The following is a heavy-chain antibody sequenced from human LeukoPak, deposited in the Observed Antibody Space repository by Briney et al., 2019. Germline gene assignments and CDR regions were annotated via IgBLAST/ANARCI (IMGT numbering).Heavy chain of an antibody. CDR2: IYPGDSDT. CDR1: GYSFTSYW. D-gene: IGHD3-22*01. CDR3: ARSDTYYYDSSGYYYDAFDI. V-gene: IGHV5-51*01. Sequence: GESLRISCKGSGYSFTSYWIGWVRQMPGKGLEWMGIIYPGDSDTRYSPSFQGQVTISADKSISTAYLQWSSLKASDTAMYYCARSDTYYYDSSGYYYDAFDIWGQGTVVTVCS. J-gene: IGHJ3*02.